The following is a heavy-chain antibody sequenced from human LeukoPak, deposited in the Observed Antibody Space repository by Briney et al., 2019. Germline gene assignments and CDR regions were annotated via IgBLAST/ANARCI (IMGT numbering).Heavy chain of an antibody. J-gene: IGHJ5*02. CDR3: ARGRVVPAAGWFDP. V-gene: IGHV4-34*01. CDR1: GGSFSGYY. D-gene: IGHD2-2*01. Sequence: SETLSLTCAVYGGSFSGYYWSWIRQPPGKGLEWIGEINHSGSTNYNPSLKSRVTISVDTSKNQFSLKLSSVTAADTAVYYRARGRVVPAAGWFDPWGQGTLVTVSS. CDR2: INHSGST.